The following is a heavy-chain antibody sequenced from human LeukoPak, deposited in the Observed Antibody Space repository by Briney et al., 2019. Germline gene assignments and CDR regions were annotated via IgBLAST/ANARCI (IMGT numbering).Heavy chain of an antibody. V-gene: IGHV3-53*01. D-gene: IGHD2-21*02. CDR1: GFTFSNAW. Sequence: GGSLRLSCAASGFTFSNAWMNWVRQAPGKGLEWVAVIYSDRRTHYGDSVKGRFTISRDNSNNTLHLQMNSLRGEDTAVYYCARCGSDYDGGAFDIWGQGTVVTVSS. CDR2: IYSDRRT. CDR3: ARCGSDYDGGAFDI. J-gene: IGHJ3*02.